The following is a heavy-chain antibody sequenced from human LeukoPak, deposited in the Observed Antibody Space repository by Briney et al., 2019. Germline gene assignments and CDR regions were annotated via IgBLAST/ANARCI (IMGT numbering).Heavy chain of an antibody. Sequence: SETLSLTCTVSGGSISSSSYYWGWIRQPPGKGLEWIGSIYYSGSTYYNPSLKSRVTISVDTSKNQFSLKLSSVTAADTAVYYCAGWVYGSGRRKPSDCYYYYMDVWGKGTTVTISS. V-gene: IGHV4-39*01. CDR2: IYYSGST. D-gene: IGHD3-10*01. CDR1: GGSISSSSYY. CDR3: AGWVYGSGRRKPSDCYYYYMDV. J-gene: IGHJ6*03.